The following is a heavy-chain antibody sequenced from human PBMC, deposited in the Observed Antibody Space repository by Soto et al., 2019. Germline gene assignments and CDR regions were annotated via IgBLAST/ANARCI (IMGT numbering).Heavy chain of an antibody. D-gene: IGHD3-16*01. Sequence: QVQLQESGPGLLRPSETLSLTCAVSGASVGSRAHHWSWIRQTPGKGLEWIAYVHYSGDTKSNPSLQSRGTISMDRSRTLISLWLSSVTAADTAIYYCVTEYYQTDDYHKIDWGQGTLVTVSS. J-gene: IGHJ4*02. CDR3: VTEYYQTDDYHKID. CDR1: GASVGSRAHH. V-gene: IGHV4-61*08. CDR2: VHYSGDT.